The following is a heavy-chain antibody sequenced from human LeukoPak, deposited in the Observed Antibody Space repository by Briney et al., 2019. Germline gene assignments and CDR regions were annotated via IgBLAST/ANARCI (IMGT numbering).Heavy chain of an antibody. CDR2: ISGSGGST. J-gene: IGHJ4*02. V-gene: IGHV3-23*01. Sequence: GGSLRLSCAASGFAFSSYAMSWVRQAPGKGLEWVSAISGSGGSTYYADSVKGRFTISRDNSKNTLYLQMNSLRAEDTAVYYCAKEPAKWELQYYFDYWGQGTLVTVSS. CDR1: GFAFSSYA. CDR3: AKEPAKWELQYYFDY. D-gene: IGHD1-26*01.